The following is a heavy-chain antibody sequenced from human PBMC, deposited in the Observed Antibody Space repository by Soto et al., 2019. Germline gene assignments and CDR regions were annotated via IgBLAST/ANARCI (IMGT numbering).Heavy chain of an antibody. D-gene: IGHD3-10*01. CDR1: GGSISSSNW. Sequence: SETLSLTCAVSGGSISSSNWWSWVRQPPGKGLEWIGEIYHSGSTNYNPSLKSRVTISVDTSKNQFSLKLSSVTAADTAVYYCARDLTMVRGVTDYYGMDGWGQGTTVTVSS. V-gene: IGHV4-4*02. CDR2: IYHSGST. CDR3: ARDLTMVRGVTDYYGMDG. J-gene: IGHJ6*02.